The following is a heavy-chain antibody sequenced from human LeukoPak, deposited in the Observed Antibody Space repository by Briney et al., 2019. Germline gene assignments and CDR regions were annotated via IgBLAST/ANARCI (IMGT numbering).Heavy chain of an antibody. CDR2: IDYSGST. CDR3: ARRSGSGSSYRFDY. J-gene: IGHJ4*02. D-gene: IGHD3-10*01. Sequence: SETLSLTCTVSGGSISGYYWSWIRQPPGKGLEWTGYIDYSGSTNYNPSLKTRVTILIATSKNHFSLKLSSVTAADTAVYYCARRSGSGSSYRFDYWGQGTLVTVSS. CDR1: GGSISGYY. V-gene: IGHV4-59*08.